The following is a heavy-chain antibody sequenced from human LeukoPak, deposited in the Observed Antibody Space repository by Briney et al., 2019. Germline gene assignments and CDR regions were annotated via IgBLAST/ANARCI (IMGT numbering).Heavy chain of an antibody. D-gene: IGHD6-19*01. CDR1: GGSISSYY. J-gene: IGHJ4*02. CDR3: AREGYSSGWDRFDY. Sequence: PSETLSLTXTVSGGSISSYYWSWIRQPAGKGLEWIGRIYTSGSTNYNPSLKSRVTMSVDTSKNQFSLKLSSVTAADTAVYYCAREGYSSGWDRFDYWGQGTLVTVSS. V-gene: IGHV4-4*07. CDR2: IYTSGST.